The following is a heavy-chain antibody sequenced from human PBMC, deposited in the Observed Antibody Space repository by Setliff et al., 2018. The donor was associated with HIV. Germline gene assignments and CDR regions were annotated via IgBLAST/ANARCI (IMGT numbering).Heavy chain of an antibody. Sequence: ASVKVSCKASGYTFTSDYIHWVRQAPGQGLEWMGVINPTGGSTRNTQKFQGRVAMTRDTSTSTAYMEVSRLRSDDTAVYYCARDHCSSSGCYEYSYYGMDVWGQGTTVTVSS. CDR2: INPTGGST. CDR3: ARDHCSSSGCYEYSYYGMDV. D-gene: IGHD2-2*01. V-gene: IGHV1-46*01. CDR1: GYTFTSDY. J-gene: IGHJ6*02.